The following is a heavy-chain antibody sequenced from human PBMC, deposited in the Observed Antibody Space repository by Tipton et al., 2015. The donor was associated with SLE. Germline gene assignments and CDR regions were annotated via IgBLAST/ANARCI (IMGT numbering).Heavy chain of an antibody. CDR2: INPNSGGT. CDR1: GYTFTGYY. D-gene: IGHD6-6*01. V-gene: IGHV1-2*02. CDR3: ARFARRIAARPDSEYFQH. Sequence: QLVQSGAEVKKPGASVKVSCKASGYTFTGYYMHWVRQAPGQGLEWMGWINPNSGGTNYAQKFQGRVTMTRDTSISTAYMELSRLRSDDTAVSYCARFARRIAARPDSEYFQHWGQGTLVTVSS. J-gene: IGHJ1*01.